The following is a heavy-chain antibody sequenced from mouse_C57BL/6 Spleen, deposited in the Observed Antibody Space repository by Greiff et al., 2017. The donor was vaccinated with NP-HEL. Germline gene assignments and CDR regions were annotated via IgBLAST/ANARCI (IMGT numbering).Heavy chain of an antibody. J-gene: IGHJ2*01. CDR3: TTRYYGSSYFDY. D-gene: IGHD1-1*01. V-gene: IGHV14-4*01. Sequence: EVQLQESGAELVRPGASVKLSCTASGFNITDDYMHWVKQRPEQGLEWIGWIDPENGDTEYASKFQGKATITADTSSNTAYLQLSSLTSEDTAVYYCTTRYYGSSYFDYWGQGTTLTVSS. CDR1: GFNITDDY. CDR2: IDPENGDT.